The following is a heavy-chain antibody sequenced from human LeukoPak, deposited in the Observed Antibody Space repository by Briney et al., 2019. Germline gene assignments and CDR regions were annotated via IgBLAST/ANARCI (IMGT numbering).Heavy chain of an antibody. V-gene: IGHV1-46*01. Sequence: ASVKVSCKASGYTFTSYYMHCVRQAPGQGLEWMGIINPSGGSTSYAQKFQGRVTMTRDMSTSTVYMELSSLRSDDTAVYYCARDLRLGELSSTPNFDYWGQGTLVTVSS. CDR1: GYTFTSYY. CDR2: INPSGGST. D-gene: IGHD3-16*02. J-gene: IGHJ4*02. CDR3: ARDLRLGELSSTPNFDY.